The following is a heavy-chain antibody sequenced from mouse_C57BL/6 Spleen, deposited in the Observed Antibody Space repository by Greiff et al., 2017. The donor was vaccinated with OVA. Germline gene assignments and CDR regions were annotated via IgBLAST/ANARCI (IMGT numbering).Heavy chain of an antibody. CDR3: ARPHGVVATSHYWYFDV. CDR2: IHPNSGST. D-gene: IGHD1-1*01. Sequence: QVQLQQSGAELVKPGASVKLSCKASGYTFTSYWMHWVKQRPGQGLEWIGMIHPNSGSTNYNEKFKSKATLTVDKSSSTAYMQLSSLTSEDSAVYYCARPHGVVATSHYWYFDVWGTGTTVTVSS. V-gene: IGHV1-64*01. J-gene: IGHJ1*03. CDR1: GYTFTSYW.